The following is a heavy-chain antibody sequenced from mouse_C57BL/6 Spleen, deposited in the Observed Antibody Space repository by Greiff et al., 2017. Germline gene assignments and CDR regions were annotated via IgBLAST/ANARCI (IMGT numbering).Heavy chain of an antibody. V-gene: IGHV1-52*01. CDR1: GYTFTSYW. J-gene: IGHJ4*01. CDR2: IDPSDSET. Sequence: QVQLQQPGAELVRPGSSVKLSCKASGYTFTSYWMHWVKQRPIQGLEWIGNIDPSDSETHYNQKFKDKATLTVDKSSSTAYMQLSSLTSEDSAVYYCARKVDGYSGAMDYWGQGTSVTVSS. CDR3: ARKVDGYSGAMDY. D-gene: IGHD2-3*01.